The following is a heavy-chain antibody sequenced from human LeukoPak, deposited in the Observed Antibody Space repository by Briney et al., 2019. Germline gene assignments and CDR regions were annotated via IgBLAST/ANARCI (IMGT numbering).Heavy chain of an antibody. CDR3: ARVAYSYGYWIDY. J-gene: IGHJ4*02. Sequence: SETLSLTCTVSGGSISSYYWSWIRQPPGKGLEWIGYIYYSGSTNYNPSLKSRVTISVDTSKNQFSLKLSSVTAADTAVYYCARVAYSYGYWIDYWGQGTLVTVSS. V-gene: IGHV4-59*01. D-gene: IGHD5-18*01. CDR2: IYYSGST. CDR1: GGSISSYY.